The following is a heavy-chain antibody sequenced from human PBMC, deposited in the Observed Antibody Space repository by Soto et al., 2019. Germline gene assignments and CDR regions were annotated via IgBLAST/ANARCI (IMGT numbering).Heavy chain of an antibody. V-gene: IGHV4-39*01. D-gene: IGHD6-19*01. CDR1: GGSISSSSYY. CDR3: ARHPRASDYSSGWYVAYYGMDV. Sequence: ASETLSLTCTVSGGSISSSSYYWGWIRQPPGKGLEWIGSIYYSGSTYYNPSLKSRVTISVDTSKNQFSLKLSSVTAADTAVYYCARHPRASDYSSGWYVAYYGMDVWGQGTTVTVSS. CDR2: IYYSGST. J-gene: IGHJ6*02.